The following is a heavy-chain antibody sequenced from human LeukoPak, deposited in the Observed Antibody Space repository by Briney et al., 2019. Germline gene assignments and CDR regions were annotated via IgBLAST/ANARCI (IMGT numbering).Heavy chain of an antibody. J-gene: IGHJ3*01. D-gene: IGHD2-2*03. CDR2: INRSGRT. CDR1: GFTFSTYD. Sequence: GGSLRLSCVASGFTFSTYDMQWVRQAPGKGLEWVSGINRSGRTYYTDSVKGRFTISRDNSKSTLYLELNSLRAEDTAVYYCAQGGYFAFDFWGQGTMVTVSS. CDR3: AQGGYFAFDF. V-gene: IGHV3-23*01.